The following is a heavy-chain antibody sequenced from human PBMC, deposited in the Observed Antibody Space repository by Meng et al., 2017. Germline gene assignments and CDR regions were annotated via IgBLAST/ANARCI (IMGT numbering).Heavy chain of an antibody. CDR1: GGSISSSNW. D-gene: IGHD6-6*01. CDR3: ARLESIAARQRAVYYFDY. CDR2: IYHSGST. V-gene: IGHV4-4*02. Sequence: QWRLQGSGPGPVMPSGTLSFACAVSGGSISSSNWWSWVRQPPGKGLEWIGEIYHSGSTNYNPSLKSRVTISVDKSKNQFSLKLSSVTAADTAVYYCARLESIAARQRAVYYFDYWGQGTLVTVSS. J-gene: IGHJ4*02.